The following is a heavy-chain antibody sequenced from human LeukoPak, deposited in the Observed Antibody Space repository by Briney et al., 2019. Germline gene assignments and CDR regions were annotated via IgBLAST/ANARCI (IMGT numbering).Heavy chain of an antibody. CDR2: INPNSGDT. Sequence: GASVKVSCKASGYILTDYYIHWERQAPGQGLEWMGWINPNSGDTNYAQKFQGRVTMTRDTSISTVYMELRRLRYDDTAAYYCARGPLEYCSGGTCYSGRNWFDPWGQGTLVTVSS. D-gene: IGHD2-15*01. J-gene: IGHJ5*02. V-gene: IGHV1-2*02. CDR3: ARGPLEYCSGGTCYSGRNWFDP. CDR1: GYILTDYY.